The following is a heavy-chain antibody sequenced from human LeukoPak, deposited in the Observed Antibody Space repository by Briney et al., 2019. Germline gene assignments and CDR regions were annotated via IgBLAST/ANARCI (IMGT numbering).Heavy chain of an antibody. CDR3: ARHVTMVRGVIVFDY. V-gene: IGHV3-21*01. CDR2: ISSSSSYI. Sequence: GGSLRLSCAASGFTFSSYSMNWVRQAPGKGLEWVSSISSSSSYIYYADSVKGRFTISRDNAKNSLYLQMNSLRAEDTAVHYCARHVTMVRGVIVFDYWGQGTLVTVSS. CDR1: GFTFSSYS. D-gene: IGHD3-10*01. J-gene: IGHJ4*02.